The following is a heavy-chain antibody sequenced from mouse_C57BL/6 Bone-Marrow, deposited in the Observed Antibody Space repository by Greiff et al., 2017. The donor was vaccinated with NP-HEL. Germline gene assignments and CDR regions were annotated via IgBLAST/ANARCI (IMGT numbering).Heavy chain of an antibody. D-gene: IGHD2-4*01. J-gene: IGHJ4*01. CDR2: INYDGSST. CDR3: AREGGLRRRTYAMDY. V-gene: IGHV5-16*01. Sequence: EVHLVESEGGLVQPGSSMKLSCTASGFTFSDYYMAWVRQVQEKGLEWVANINYDGSSTYYLDSLKSRFIISRDNAKNILYLQMSSLKSEDTATYYCAREGGLRRRTYAMDYWGQGTSVTVSS. CDR1: GFTFSDYY.